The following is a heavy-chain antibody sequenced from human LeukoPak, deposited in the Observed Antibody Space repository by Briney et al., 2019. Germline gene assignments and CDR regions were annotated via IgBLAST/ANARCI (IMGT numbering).Heavy chain of an antibody. J-gene: IGHJ4*02. D-gene: IGHD5-12*01. Sequence: ASVKVSCKASGYTFSSYAITWVRQAPGQGLEWMGWINPNSGGTNYAQKFQGRGTMTTDTSISTSYMELSRLRSDDTAVYYCARAWLRLNPYFDYWGQGTLVTVSS. CDR1: GYTFSSYA. CDR2: INPNSGGT. CDR3: ARAWLRLNPYFDY. V-gene: IGHV1-2*02.